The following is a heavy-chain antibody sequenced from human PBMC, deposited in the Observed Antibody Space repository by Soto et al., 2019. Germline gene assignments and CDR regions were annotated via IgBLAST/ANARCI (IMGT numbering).Heavy chain of an antibody. J-gene: IGHJ4*02. D-gene: IGHD4-17*01. V-gene: IGHV1-69*04. CDR3: AVTTVINFDY. Sequence: GASVKVSCKASGGTFSIYAISWVRQAPGQGLEWMGRIIPILGTANYAQKFQGRVTITADKSTSTAYMELSSLRSEDTAVYYCAVTTVINFDYWGQGTLVTVSS. CDR2: IIPILGTA. CDR1: GGTFSIYA.